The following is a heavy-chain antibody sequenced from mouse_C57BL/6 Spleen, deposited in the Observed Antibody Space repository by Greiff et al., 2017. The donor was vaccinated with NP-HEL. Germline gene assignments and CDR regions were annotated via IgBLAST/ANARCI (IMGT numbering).Heavy chain of an antibody. V-gene: IGHV5-9-1*02. D-gene: IGHD3-2*02. CDR2: ISSGGDYI. Sequence: EVQRVESGEGLVKPGGSLKLSCAASGFTFSSYAMSWVRQTPEKRLEWVAYISSGGDYIYYADTVKGRFTISRDNARNTLYLQMSSLKSEDTAMYYCTGDRGPLRLLYYDAMDYWGQGTSVTVSS. CDR3: TGDRGPLRLLYYDAMDY. J-gene: IGHJ4*01. CDR1: GFTFSSYA.